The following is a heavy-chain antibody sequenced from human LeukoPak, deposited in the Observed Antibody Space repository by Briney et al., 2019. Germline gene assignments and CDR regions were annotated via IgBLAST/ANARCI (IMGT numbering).Heavy chain of an antibody. CDR2: INHSGST. J-gene: IGHJ4*02. CDR3: ARGLNRFKYYYGSGTASHQAHFDY. CDR1: GGSFSGYY. Sequence: SETLSLTCAVYGGSFSGYYWSWIRQPPGKGLEWIGEINHSGSTNYNPSLKSRVTISVDTSKNQFSLKLSSVTAADTAVYYCARGLNRFKYYYGSGTASHQAHFDYWGQGTLVTVSS. V-gene: IGHV4-34*01. D-gene: IGHD3-10*01.